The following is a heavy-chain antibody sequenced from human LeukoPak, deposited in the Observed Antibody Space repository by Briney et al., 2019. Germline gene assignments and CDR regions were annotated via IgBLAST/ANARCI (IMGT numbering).Heavy chain of an antibody. CDR2: INPASGDT. J-gene: IGHJ4*02. CDR3: ARDRGPSADSGIYYQYYFTF. V-gene: IGHV1-2*02. Sequence: GASVKVFCKASGYTFTGFYVHWMRQAPGQGLEWMGWINPASGDTEYQQKFQGRVTMTRDTSIATVYMEMTRLTHDDTAVYYCARDRGPSADSGIYYQYYFTFWGQGTLVTVSS. CDR1: GYTFTGFY. D-gene: IGHD3-10*01.